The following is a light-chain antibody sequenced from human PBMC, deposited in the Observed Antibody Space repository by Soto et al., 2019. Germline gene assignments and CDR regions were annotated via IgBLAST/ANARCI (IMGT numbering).Light chain of an antibody. CDR3: QKYNNAIWT. J-gene: IGKJ1*01. CDR1: QDIKNY. Sequence: DLQMTQSPPSLSASVGDRVTITCRASQDIKNYLVWYQQKPGKVPKLLIYAASTLQSGVPSRFSGSGSGTDFTLTISGLQPEDVASYYCQKYNNAIWTFGQGTKVEI. CDR2: AAS. V-gene: IGKV1-27*01.